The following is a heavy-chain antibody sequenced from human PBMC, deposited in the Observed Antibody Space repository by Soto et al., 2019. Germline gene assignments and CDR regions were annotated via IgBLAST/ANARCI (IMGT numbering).Heavy chain of an antibody. V-gene: IGHV4-59*01. J-gene: IGHJ4*02. D-gene: IGHD6-6*01. CDR2: IYYSGST. Sequence: SETLSLTCSVSDGSISSYYWSWIRQPPGKGLEWIGYIYYSGSTNYNPSLKSRVTISVDTSKNQFSMKLSSVTAADTAVYYCAKCITALGPIDYWGQGTLVTVSS. CDR1: DGSISSYY. CDR3: AKCITALGPIDY.